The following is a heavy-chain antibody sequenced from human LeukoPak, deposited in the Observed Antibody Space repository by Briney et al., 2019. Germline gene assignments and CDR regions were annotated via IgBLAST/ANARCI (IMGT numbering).Heavy chain of an antibody. CDR1: GYTFTSYG. Sequence: GASVKVSCKASGYTFTSYGISWVRQAPGQGLEWMGWISAYNGNTNYAQKLQGRVTMTTDTSTSTAYMELRSLRSDDTAVYYCARDALFVLVPAAMLENWFDPWGQGTLVTVSS. D-gene: IGHD2-2*01. CDR2: ISAYNGNT. V-gene: IGHV1-18*01. CDR3: ARDALFVLVPAAMLENWFDP. J-gene: IGHJ5*02.